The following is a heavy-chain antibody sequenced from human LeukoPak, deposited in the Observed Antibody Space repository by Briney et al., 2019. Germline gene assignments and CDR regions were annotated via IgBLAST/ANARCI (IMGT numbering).Heavy chain of an antibody. J-gene: IGHJ6*03. Sequence: ASVKVSCKASGYTFTSYAMTWVRQAPGQGLEWMGWININTGNPTYGQGFTGRFVFSLDTSVSTAYLQISSLKAEDTAVYYCARENYASGSYPDDDYYYYMDVWGKGTTVTVSS. CDR2: ININTGNP. D-gene: IGHD3-10*01. CDR3: ARENYASGSYPDDDYYYYMDV. V-gene: IGHV7-4-1*02. CDR1: GYTFTSYA.